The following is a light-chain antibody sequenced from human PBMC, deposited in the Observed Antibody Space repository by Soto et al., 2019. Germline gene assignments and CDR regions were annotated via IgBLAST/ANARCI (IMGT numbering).Light chain of an antibody. V-gene: IGLV2-14*01. J-gene: IGLJ1*01. Sequence: QSALTQPASVSGSPGQSITISCTGTSSDVGGYNYVSWYQQHPGKGPKLMIYDVSNRPSGVSNRFSGSKSGNTASLTISGLQAEDEADYYCSSYTSSSTYVFGTGTQLTVL. CDR1: SSDVGGYNY. CDR2: DVS. CDR3: SSYTSSSTYV.